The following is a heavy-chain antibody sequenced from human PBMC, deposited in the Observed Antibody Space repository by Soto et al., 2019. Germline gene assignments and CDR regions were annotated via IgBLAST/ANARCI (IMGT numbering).Heavy chain of an antibody. CDR1: GGTFSSYA. CDR3: AIPDLYCSSTSCYTWHY. D-gene: IGHD2-2*02. V-gene: IGHV1-69*06. CDR2: IIPIFGTA. Sequence: QVQLVQSGAEVKKPGSSVKVSCKASGGTFSSYAISWVRQAPGQGLEWMGGIIPIFGTANYAQKFQGKAKTTADKSASTVYMELSSLRSEDTAVYYCAIPDLYCSSTSCYTWHYWGQGTLVTVSS. J-gene: IGHJ4*02.